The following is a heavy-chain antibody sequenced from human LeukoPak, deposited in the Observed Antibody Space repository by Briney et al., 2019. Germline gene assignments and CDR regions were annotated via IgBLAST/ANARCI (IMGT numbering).Heavy chain of an antibody. J-gene: IGHJ3*01. D-gene: IGHD5-18*01. CDR3: ARDRGSYGYFNHAFDL. CDR2: IYHSGST. CDR1: GGSISGYY. Sequence: PSETLSLTCTVSGGSISGYYLSWIRQPPGKGLEWIGYIYHSGSTNYNPSLKSRVTLSVGTSKNQFSLKLSSVTAADTAVYYCARDRGSYGYFNHAFDLWGQGTMVTVSS. V-gene: IGHV4-59*01.